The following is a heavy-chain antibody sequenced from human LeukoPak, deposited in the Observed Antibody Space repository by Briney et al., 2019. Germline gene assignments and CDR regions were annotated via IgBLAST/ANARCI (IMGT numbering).Heavy chain of an antibody. CDR2: INPAGSST. Sequence: AGSLRLSYAASGFTFNEFGMHWVRQAPGQGLVWVSRINPAGSSTNYADSVKGRFTISRDNAMNTLYLHLNSLRAEDTAVYYCARGVRGSYGTDLWGQGTLVTVSS. CDR1: GFTFNEFG. V-gene: IGHV3-74*01. J-gene: IGHJ5*02. CDR3: ARGVRGSYGTDL. D-gene: IGHD1-26*01.